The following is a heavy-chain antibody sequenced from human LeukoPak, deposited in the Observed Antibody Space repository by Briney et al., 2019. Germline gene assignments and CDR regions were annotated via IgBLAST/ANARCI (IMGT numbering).Heavy chain of an antibody. Sequence: GRSLRLSCAASGFTFSSYSMNWVRQPPGKGLEWVASISSSSSYIYYADSVKGRFTISRDNAKNSLYLQMNSLRDEDTAVYYCARDLRGVSARPSYYYDSRGYYDYWGQGTLVTVSS. CDR1: GFTFSSYS. V-gene: IGHV3-21*01. D-gene: IGHD3-22*01. CDR3: ARDLRGVSARPSYYYDSRGYYDY. J-gene: IGHJ4*02. CDR2: ISSSSSYI.